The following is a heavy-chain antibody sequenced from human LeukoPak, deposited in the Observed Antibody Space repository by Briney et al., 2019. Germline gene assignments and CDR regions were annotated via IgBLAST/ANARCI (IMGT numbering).Heavy chain of an antibody. J-gene: IGHJ4*02. V-gene: IGHV3-7*01. CDR1: GFTFGNYW. CDR2: IEDDGDQK. D-gene: IGHD5-12*01. Sequence: GGSLRLSCVASGFTFGNYWMSWIRQAPGKGLEFVGNIEDDGDQKNYVDSVKGRFTISRDNVKNSLYLQMNSLRVEDTAVYYCARDIIRGQSDFDYWGQGVLVTVSS. CDR3: ARDIIRGQSDFDY.